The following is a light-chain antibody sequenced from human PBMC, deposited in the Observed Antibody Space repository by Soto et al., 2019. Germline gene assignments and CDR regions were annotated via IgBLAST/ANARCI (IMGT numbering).Light chain of an antibody. J-gene: IGLJ1*01. CDR3: CSYAGSYTYV. V-gene: IGLV2-14*01. CDR2: EVN. Sequence: QSALTQPASVSGSPGQSITISCTGTSSDVGGYDYVSWYQHHPGKAPKLMIFEVNNRPSEVSNRFSGSKSGNTASLTISGLQAEDEADYYCCSYAGSYTYVFGTGTRSPS. CDR1: SSDVGGYDY.